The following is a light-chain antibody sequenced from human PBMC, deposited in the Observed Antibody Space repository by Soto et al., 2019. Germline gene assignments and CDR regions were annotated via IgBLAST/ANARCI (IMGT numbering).Light chain of an antibody. J-gene: IGKJ1*01. CDR1: QTINGW. CDR3: QQYNSHSWT. V-gene: IGKV1-5*03. CDR2: KAS. Sequence: STLSASVGDRVTITCRASQTINGWLAWYQQKPGKAPNLLIYKASSLESGVPSRFSGSGSGTEFTLTISSLQVDDFATYYCQQYNSHSWTFGQGTKVDIK.